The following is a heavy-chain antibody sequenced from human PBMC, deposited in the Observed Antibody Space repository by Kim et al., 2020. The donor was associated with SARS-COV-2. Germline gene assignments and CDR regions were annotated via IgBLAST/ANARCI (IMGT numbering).Heavy chain of an antibody. Sequence: ASVKVSCKTSGFSLTGYYIHWVRQAPGQGLEWMGWNNPNTGGTNSAQRFHGRVTMTRDTYTSTFYMQLSTPSYDDTAVYYFARDSDISNYVFDYLGQGT. CDR3: ARDSDISNYVFDY. D-gene: IGHD3-16*01. J-gene: IGHJ4*02. CDR2: NNPNTGGT. V-gene: IGHV1-2*02. CDR1: GFSLTGYY.